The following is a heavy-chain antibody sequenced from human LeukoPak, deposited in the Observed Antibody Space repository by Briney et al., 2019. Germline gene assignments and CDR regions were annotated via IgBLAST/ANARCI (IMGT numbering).Heavy chain of an antibody. J-gene: IGHJ3*01. CDR1: GFTFSSYW. V-gene: IGHV3-7*01. Sequence: GGSLRLSCAASGFTFSSYWMSWVRQAPGKGPEWVANIKRDGSEKYYVDSVRGRFTISRDNAKNSLYLQMNSLRAEDTAVYYCARAPLGRYCSGGSCGSSWGSVDFWGQGTMVTVSS. CDR3: ARAPLGRYCSGGSCGSSWGSVDF. CDR2: IKRDGSEK. D-gene: IGHD2-15*01.